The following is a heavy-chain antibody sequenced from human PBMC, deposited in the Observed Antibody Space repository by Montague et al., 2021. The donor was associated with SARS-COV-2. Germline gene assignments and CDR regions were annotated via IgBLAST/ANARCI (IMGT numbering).Heavy chain of an antibody. D-gene: IGHD4-23*01. CDR2: IYSGGST. J-gene: IGHJ4*02. CDR1: GFTVSSNY. V-gene: IGHV3-53*01. Sequence: SLRLSCAASGFTVSSNYMSWVRQAPGKGLEWVSVIYSGGSTYYADSVEGRFTISRDNSKNTLYLQMNSLRAEDTAVYYCARDAGGNFPTSSDYWGQGTLVTVSS. CDR3: ARDAGGNFPTSSDY.